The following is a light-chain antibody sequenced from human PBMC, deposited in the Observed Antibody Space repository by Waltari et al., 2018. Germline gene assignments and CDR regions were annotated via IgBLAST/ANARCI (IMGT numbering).Light chain of an antibody. CDR2: ENN. CDR1: SSNIGNNY. V-gene: IGLV1-51*02. J-gene: IGLJ3*02. Sequence: QSVFTQPPSVSAAPGQKVTISCSGSSSNIGNNYVSWYQHPPGTAPKVLIYENNKRPAGSPDRFSGSKSATAATLGITGLQTGDEADYYCGTWDSSLSSWVFGGGTKLTVL. CDR3: GTWDSSLSSWV.